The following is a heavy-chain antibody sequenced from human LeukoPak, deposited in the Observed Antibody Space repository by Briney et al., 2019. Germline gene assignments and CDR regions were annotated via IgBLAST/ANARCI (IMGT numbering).Heavy chain of an antibody. V-gene: IGHV4-34*01. J-gene: IGHJ5*02. CDR1: GWPFSGYY. D-gene: IGHD3-3*01. CDR2: INHSRST. CDR3: ARVGNPLVTVFAWFDP. Sequence: SETLSLTCAVYGWPFSGYYWIWIRQPPGKGLECIGEINHSRSTNYNPSLKSRVTISVDTSQNQFSLKLSSVTAADTAVYYCARVGNPLVTVFAWFDPWGQGTLVTVSS.